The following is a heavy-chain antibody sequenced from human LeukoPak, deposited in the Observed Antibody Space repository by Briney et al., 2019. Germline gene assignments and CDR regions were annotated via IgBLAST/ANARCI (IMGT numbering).Heavy chain of an antibody. V-gene: IGHV4-38-2*02. D-gene: IGHD3-22*01. CDR2: IYHSGKT. CDR1: GFSIRSDYY. Sequence: PSETLSLTCAVSGFSIRSDYYWGWIRQPPGKGLEWIGNIYHSGKTYYNPSLKSRVTISVDTSKNQFSLRLSPVTAADTAVYYCARDPHYHDRSGSFVWGQGTMVTVSS. CDR3: ARDPHYHDRSGSFV. J-gene: IGHJ3*01.